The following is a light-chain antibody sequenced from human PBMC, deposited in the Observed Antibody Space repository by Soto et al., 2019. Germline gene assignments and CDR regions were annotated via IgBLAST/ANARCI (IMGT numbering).Light chain of an antibody. J-gene: IGKJ3*01. V-gene: IGKV3-15*01. CDR3: QHNNKPPAT. CDR1: ESVHRN. CDR2: YAS. Sequence: EMVMTQSPATLSVSPGERVTLSCRASESVHRNLAWYQQKPGQGPSLLIYYASTRATGVPDRFTGSGSGKEFPLTISRLQADDFGVYRWQHNNKPPATFGPGTKVEIK.